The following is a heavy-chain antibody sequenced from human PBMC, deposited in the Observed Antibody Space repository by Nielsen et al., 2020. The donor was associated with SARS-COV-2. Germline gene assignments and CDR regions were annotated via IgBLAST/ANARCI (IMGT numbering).Heavy chain of an antibody. V-gene: IGHV3-23*01. J-gene: IGHJ6*02. Sequence: GESLKISCAASGFTFSSYAMSWVRQAPGKGLEWVSAISGSGGSTYYADSVKGRFTISRDNSKNTLYLQMNSLRAEDTAVYYCAKELARQWVVGDYYYGMDVWGQGTTVTVSS. D-gene: IGHD6-19*01. CDR3: AKELARQWVVGDYYYGMDV. CDR2: ISGSGGST. CDR1: GFTFSSYA.